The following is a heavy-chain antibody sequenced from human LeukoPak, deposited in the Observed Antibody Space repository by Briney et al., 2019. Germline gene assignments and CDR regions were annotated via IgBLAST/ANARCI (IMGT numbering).Heavy chain of an antibody. D-gene: IGHD2-2*01. Sequence: PSETLSLTCAVYGGSFSGYYWSWIRQPPGKGLEWIGEINHSGSTNYNPSLKSRVTISVDTSKNQFSLKLSSVTAADTAVYYCARGLGCSSTSCYRGPRRPRYFDLWGRGTLVTVSS. CDR3: ARGLGCSSTSCYRGPRRPRYFDL. CDR1: GGSFSGYY. CDR2: INHSGST. J-gene: IGHJ2*01. V-gene: IGHV4-34*01.